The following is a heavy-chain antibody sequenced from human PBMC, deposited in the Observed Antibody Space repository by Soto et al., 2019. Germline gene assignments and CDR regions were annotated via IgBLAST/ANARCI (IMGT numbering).Heavy chain of an antibody. CDR3: ARDSLLGGYYPRDWYFDL. CDR1: GYTFTSYY. J-gene: IGHJ2*01. V-gene: IGHV1-46*01. D-gene: IGHD3-22*01. Sequence: QVQLVQSGAEVKKPGASVKVSCKASGYTFTSYYMHWVRQAPGQGLEWMGIINPSGGSTSYAQKFQGRGPMTRDTSTSTVYMELSSLRSEDTAVYYCARDSLLGGYYPRDWYFDLWGRGTLVTVSS. CDR2: INPSGGST.